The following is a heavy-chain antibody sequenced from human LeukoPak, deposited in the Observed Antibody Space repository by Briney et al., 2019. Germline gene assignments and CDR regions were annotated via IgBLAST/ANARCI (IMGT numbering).Heavy chain of an antibody. V-gene: IGHV1-18*01. D-gene: IGHD3-3*01. Sequence: ASVKVSCKASGYTFTSYGISWVRQAPGQGLEWMGWISAYNGNTNYAQKLQGRVTMTTDTSTSTAYMELRSLRSDDTAVYYCARDPYYDFWSGYSSWFDPWGQGTVVTVSS. CDR2: ISAYNGNT. CDR1: GYTFTSYG. CDR3: ARDPYYDFWSGYSSWFDP. J-gene: IGHJ5*02.